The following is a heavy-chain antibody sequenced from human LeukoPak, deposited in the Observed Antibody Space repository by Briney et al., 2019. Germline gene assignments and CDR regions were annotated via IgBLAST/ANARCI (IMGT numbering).Heavy chain of an antibody. CDR3: ASHPSFDGFGP. CDR2: SYYSGNI. J-gene: IGHJ5*02. CDR1: GGSISSSIYY. Sequence: SETLSLTCTVSGGSISSSIYYWGWIRQPPGKGLDWLGPSYYSGNILYIPSLKSPVTISIYTFKNQFSLKLSSVTAAETALYYCASHPSFDGFGPWGQGTLVTVSS. V-gene: IGHV4-39*01.